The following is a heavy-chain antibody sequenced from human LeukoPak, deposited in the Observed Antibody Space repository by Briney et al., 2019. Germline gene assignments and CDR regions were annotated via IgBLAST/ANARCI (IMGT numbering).Heavy chain of an antibody. CDR2: IYYSGST. Sequence: PSETLSLTCTVSGGSISSYYWSWIRQPPGKGLEWIGSIYYSGSTNYNPSLKSRVTISVDTSKNQFSLKLSSVTAADTAVYYCARDVGVYQLVYNLFDPWGQGTLVTVSS. V-gene: IGHV4-59*01. J-gene: IGHJ5*02. CDR3: ARDVGVYQLVYNLFDP. D-gene: IGHD2-2*01. CDR1: GGSISSYY.